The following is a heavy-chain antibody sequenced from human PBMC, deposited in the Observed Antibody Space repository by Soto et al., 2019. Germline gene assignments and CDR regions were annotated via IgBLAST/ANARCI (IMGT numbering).Heavy chain of an antibody. V-gene: IGHV1-69*01. CDR3: AWVSITIFGVVIPHTPYYYYGMDV. CDR2: SIPIFGTA. CDR1: GGTFSSYA. J-gene: IGHJ6*02. D-gene: IGHD3-3*01. Sequence: QVQLVQSGAEVKKPGSSVKVSCKASGGTFSSYAISWVRQAPGQGREWMGGSIPIFGTANYAPKFQGSVTFTEDESTSRAYLELSSLRSEDTAVYYCAWVSITIFGVVIPHTPYYYYGMDVWGQGTTVTVSS.